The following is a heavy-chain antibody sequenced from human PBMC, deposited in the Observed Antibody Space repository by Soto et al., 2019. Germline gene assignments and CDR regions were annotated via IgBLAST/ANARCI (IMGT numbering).Heavy chain of an antibody. V-gene: IGHV4-31*03. Sequence: PSETLSLTCTVSGGSISIGGYYWSWIRQHPGKGLEWIGYIYYSGSTYYNPSPKSRVTISVDTSKNQFSLKLSSVTAADTAVYYCARGVTLVRGVIHTPYFDYWGQGALVTVSS. D-gene: IGHD3-10*01. CDR2: IYYSGST. J-gene: IGHJ4*02. CDR3: ARGVTLVRGVIHTPYFDY. CDR1: GGSISIGGYY.